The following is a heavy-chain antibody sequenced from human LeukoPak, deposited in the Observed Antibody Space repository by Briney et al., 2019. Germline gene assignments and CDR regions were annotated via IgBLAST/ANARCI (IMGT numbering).Heavy chain of an antibody. CDR3: AKRASFGSGWHSSDY. Sequence: GGSLRLSCSASGFTFSSYAIHWVRQAPGKGLEWVAVISYDGSNKYYADSVKGRFTVSRDNSKNTLYLEMNTLGTEDTAVYYCAKRASFGSGWHSSDYSGQGTLVTVSS. V-gene: IGHV3-30*18. CDR1: GFTFSSYA. CDR2: ISYDGSNK. D-gene: IGHD6-19*01. J-gene: IGHJ4*02.